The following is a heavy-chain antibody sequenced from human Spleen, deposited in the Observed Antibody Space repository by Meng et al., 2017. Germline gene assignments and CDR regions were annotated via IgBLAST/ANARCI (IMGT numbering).Heavy chain of an antibody. CDR2: INTDGSST. V-gene: IGHV3-74*01. Sequence: ESLKLSCAAPGFTFSSYWMHWVRQAPGKGLMWVSRINTDGSSTGYENSMMGRFTTSRNNTKNSVYLQMESLGAEDTAVYCWARVGRWPQPAYFDYWGQGTLVTVSS. CDR1: GFTFSSYW. J-gene: IGHJ4*02. CDR3: ARVGRWPQPAYFDY. D-gene: IGHD5-24*01.